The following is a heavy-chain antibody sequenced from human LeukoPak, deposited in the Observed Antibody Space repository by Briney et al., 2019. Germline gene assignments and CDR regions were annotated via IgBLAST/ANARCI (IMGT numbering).Heavy chain of an antibody. CDR2: ISSSSNYI. CDR3: ARDQGGTRSLYHYYYMDV. J-gene: IGHJ6*03. Sequence: GGSLRLSCAASGFTFSSYSMSWVRQAPGKGLEWVSSISSSSNYIYYADSLKGRFTISRDNAKNSLYLQMNSLRAEDTAVYYCARDQGGTRSLYHYYYMDVWGKGTTVTVSS. CDR1: GFTFSSYS. V-gene: IGHV3-21*01. D-gene: IGHD1-7*01.